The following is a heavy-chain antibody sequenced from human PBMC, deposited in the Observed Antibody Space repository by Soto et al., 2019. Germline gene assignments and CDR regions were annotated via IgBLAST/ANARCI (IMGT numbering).Heavy chain of an antibody. Sequence: EVQLVESGGGLVQPGGSLRLSCAASGFTFSSYWMHWVRQAPGKGLVWVSRINSDGSSTSYADSVKGRFTISRDNAKNTLYLQMNSLRAEDTAVYYCAIWGYIPDRLYGSGSDDYWGQGTLVTVSS. CDR3: AIWGYIPDRLYGSGSDDY. V-gene: IGHV3-74*01. CDR2: INSDGSST. CDR1: GFTFSSYW. D-gene: IGHD3-10*01. J-gene: IGHJ4*02.